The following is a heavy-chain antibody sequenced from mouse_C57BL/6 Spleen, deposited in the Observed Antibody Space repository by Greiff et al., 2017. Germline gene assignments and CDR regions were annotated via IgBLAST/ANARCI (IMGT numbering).Heavy chain of an antibody. CDR3: TTYSNYGFAY. D-gene: IGHD2-5*01. Sequence: VQLQQSGAELVRPGASVKLSCTASGFNINDDYMHWVKQRPERGLEWIGWIDPDTGDTEYASKFQGKATITADASSTTAYLQLSSLTSEDTAVYYCTTYSNYGFAYWGQGTLVTVSA. J-gene: IGHJ3*01. V-gene: IGHV14-4*01. CDR2: IDPDTGDT. CDR1: GFNINDDY.